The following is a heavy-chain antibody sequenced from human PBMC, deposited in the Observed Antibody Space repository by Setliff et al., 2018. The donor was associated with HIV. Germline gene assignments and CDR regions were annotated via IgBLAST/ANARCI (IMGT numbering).Heavy chain of an antibody. J-gene: IGHJ5*02. D-gene: IGHD3-10*01. CDR2: IKSKTDGGTT. CDR3: TTDPMVRGGLKWFDP. CDR1: GFTFSNAW. V-gene: IGHV3-15*01. Sequence: RLSCAASGFTFSNAWMSWVRQAPGKGLEWVGRIKSKTDGGTTDYAAPVKGRFTITRDDSKNTLYLQMNSLKTEDTAVYYCTTDPMVRGGLKWFDPWGQGTLVTVSS.